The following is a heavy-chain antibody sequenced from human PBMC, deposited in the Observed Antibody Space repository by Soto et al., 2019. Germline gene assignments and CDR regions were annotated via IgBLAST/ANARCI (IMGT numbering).Heavy chain of an antibody. J-gene: IGHJ5*02. CDR3: ARDRALRYFDWLTYNWFDP. Sequence: GASVKVSCKASGYTFTSYYMHWVRQAPGQGLEWMGIINPSGGSTSYAQKFQGRVTMTRDTSTSTVYMELSSLRSEDTAVYYCARDRALRYFDWLTYNWFDPWGQGTLVTVSS. V-gene: IGHV1-46*01. CDR1: GYTFTSYY. D-gene: IGHD3-9*01. CDR2: INPSGGST.